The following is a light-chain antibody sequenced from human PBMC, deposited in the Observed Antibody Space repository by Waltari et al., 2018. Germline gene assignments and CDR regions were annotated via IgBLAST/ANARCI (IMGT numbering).Light chain of an antibody. CDR3: SSYAGNYNWV. CDR1: SSDVGAYAY. J-gene: IGLJ3*02. CDR2: HVN. Sequence: QSALTQPRSVSGSPGQSVAISCTGSSSDVGAYAYVSWYQQHPGKAPILIIYHVNKRPSGVPDRWSGSKSGNTASLTISGLQAEDEADYYCSSYAGNYNWVFGGGTKLTVL. V-gene: IGLV2-11*01.